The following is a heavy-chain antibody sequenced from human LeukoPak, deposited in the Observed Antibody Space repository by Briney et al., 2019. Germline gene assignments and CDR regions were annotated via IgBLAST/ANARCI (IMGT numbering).Heavy chain of an antibody. D-gene: IGHD6-13*01. CDR3: ASISLVRIAAAVDNWFDP. CDR2: IYYSGST. J-gene: IGHJ5*02. Sequence: PSETLSLTCTVSGGSISSSSYYWGWIRQPPGKGLEWIGSIYYSGSTYYNPSLKSRVTISVDTSKNQFSLKLSSVTAADTAVYYCASISLVRIAAAVDNWFDPWGQGTLVTVSS. CDR1: GGSISSSSYY. V-gene: IGHV4-39*01.